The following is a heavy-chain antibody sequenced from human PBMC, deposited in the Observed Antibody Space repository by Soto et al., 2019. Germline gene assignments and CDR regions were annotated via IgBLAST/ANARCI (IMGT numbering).Heavy chain of an antibody. CDR2: IIPIFGTA. CDR1: GATFSSYA. J-gene: IGHJ3*02. V-gene: IGHV1-69*13. CDR3: ARDSTWGGATVAFDI. D-gene: IGHD1-26*01. Sequence: ASVKVSCKASGATFSSYAISWVRQAPGQGLEWMGGIIPIFGTANYAQKFQGRVTITADESTSTAYMALSSLRSEDTAVYYCARDSTWGGATVAFDIWGQGTMVTVSS.